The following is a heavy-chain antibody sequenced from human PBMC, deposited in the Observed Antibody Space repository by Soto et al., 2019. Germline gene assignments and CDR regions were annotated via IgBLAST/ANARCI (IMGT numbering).Heavy chain of an antibody. J-gene: IGHJ4*02. CDR3: AKDRDIAAAGIDY. D-gene: IGHD6-13*01. Sequence: EVQLVESGGGLVQPGRSLRLSCAASGFTFDDYAMHWVRQAPGKGLEWVSGISWNSGIIGYADSVKGRFTISRDNAKNSLYLQINRLGAEDTALYYCAKDRDIAAAGIDYWGQGTLVTVSS. V-gene: IGHV3-9*01. CDR2: ISWNSGII. CDR1: GFTFDDYA.